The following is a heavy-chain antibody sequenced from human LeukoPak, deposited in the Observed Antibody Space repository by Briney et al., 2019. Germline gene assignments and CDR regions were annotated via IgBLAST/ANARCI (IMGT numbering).Heavy chain of an antibody. CDR3: VRGRIVGATYGDY. CDR1: GFTFSSYA. V-gene: IGHV3-30-3*01. D-gene: IGHD1-26*01. CDR2: ISYDGSNK. J-gene: IGHJ4*02. Sequence: PGRSLRLSCAASGFTFSSYAMHWVRQAPGKGLEWVAVISYDGSNKYYADSVKGRFTISRDNSKNTLYLQMNSLRAEDTAVYYCVRGRIVGATYGDYWGQGTLVTVSS.